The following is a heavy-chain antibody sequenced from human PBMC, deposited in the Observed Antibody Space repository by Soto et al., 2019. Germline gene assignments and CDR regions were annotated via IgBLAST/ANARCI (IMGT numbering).Heavy chain of an antibody. J-gene: IGHJ6*02. CDR1: GDSVYSNSAA. D-gene: IGHD6-13*01. CDR2: TYYRSKWYN. Sequence: PSQTLSLTCAISGDSVYSNSAAWNWIMQSPSRGLDWLGRTYYRSKWYNDYAVSVKSRITINPDTFKNQFSLQLNSVTPEDTAVYYCARDHRAAVGTSALYYYYGMDVWGQGTTVTVAS. CDR3: ARDHRAAVGTSALYYYYGMDV. V-gene: IGHV6-1*01.